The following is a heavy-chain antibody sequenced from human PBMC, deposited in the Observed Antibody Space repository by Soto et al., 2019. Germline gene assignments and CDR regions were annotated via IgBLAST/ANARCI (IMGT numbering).Heavy chain of an antibody. CDR1: GFTFSDYY. CDR2: ISSSGSTI. CDR3: ARDDKDDSSGYYLDY. J-gene: IGHJ4*02. Sequence: GGSLRLSCAASGFTFSDYYMSWIRQAPGKGLEWVSYISSSGSTIYYADSVKGRFTISRDNAKNSLYLQMNSLRAEDTAVYYCARDDKDDSSGYYLDYWGQGTLVTVSS. V-gene: IGHV3-11*01. D-gene: IGHD3-22*01.